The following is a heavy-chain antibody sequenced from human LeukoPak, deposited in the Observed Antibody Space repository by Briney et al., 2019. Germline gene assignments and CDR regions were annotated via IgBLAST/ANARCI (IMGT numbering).Heavy chain of an antibody. CDR3: TTEELGYCSSTSCYTSKPFDY. Sequence: GGSLRLSCAASGFTFSNAWMSWVRQAPGKGLEWVGRIKSKTDGGTTDYAAPVKGRFTISRDDSKNTLYLQMNSLKTEDTAVYYCTTEELGYCSSTSCYTSKPFDYWGQGTLVTVSP. V-gene: IGHV3-15*01. D-gene: IGHD2-2*02. J-gene: IGHJ4*02. CDR1: GFTFSNAW. CDR2: IKSKTDGGTT.